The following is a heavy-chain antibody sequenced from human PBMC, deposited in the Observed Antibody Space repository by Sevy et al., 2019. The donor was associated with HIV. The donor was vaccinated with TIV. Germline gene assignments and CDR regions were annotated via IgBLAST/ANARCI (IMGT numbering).Heavy chain of an antibody. CDR2: ISGSGGST. Sequence: GGSLRLSCAASGFTFSSYAMSWVRQAPGKGLEWVSAISGSGGSTYYADSVKGRFTISRDNSKNTRYLQMNSLRAEDTAVYYCAKGGIDGYNWPEAFDIWGQGTMVTVSS. D-gene: IGHD5-12*01. J-gene: IGHJ3*02. CDR1: GFTFSSYA. V-gene: IGHV3-23*01. CDR3: AKGGIDGYNWPEAFDI.